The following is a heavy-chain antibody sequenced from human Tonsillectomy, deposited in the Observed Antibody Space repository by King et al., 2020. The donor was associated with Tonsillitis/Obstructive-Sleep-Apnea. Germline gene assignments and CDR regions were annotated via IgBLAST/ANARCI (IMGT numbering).Heavy chain of an antibody. D-gene: IGHD3-22*01. J-gene: IGHJ4*02. V-gene: IGHV3-9*01. CDR3: AKDFRHYYDTSGYFDY. Sequence: VQLVESGGGLVQPGRSLRLSCAASGFTFDDYAMHWVRQAPGKGLEWGSRFSWNNNSIGYADSVKGRFTISRDNAKNSLYLQMNSLRAEDTAFYYCAKDFRHYYDTSGYFDYWGQGTLVTVSS. CDR1: GFTFDDYA. CDR2: FSWNNNSI.